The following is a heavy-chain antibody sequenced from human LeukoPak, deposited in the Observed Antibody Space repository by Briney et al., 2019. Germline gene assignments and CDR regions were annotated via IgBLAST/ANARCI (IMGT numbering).Heavy chain of an antibody. V-gene: IGHV3-NL1*01. CDR3: ARDGRFQYSSYNWFDP. Sequence: GRSLRLSCAASGFTFSSYGMRWVRQAPGKGLEWVSVIYSGGSTYYADSVKGRFTISRDNSKNTLYLQMNSLRAEDTAVYYCARDGRFQYSSYNWFDPWGQGTLVTVSS. J-gene: IGHJ5*02. D-gene: IGHD6-19*01. CDR1: GFTFSSYG. CDR2: IYSGGST.